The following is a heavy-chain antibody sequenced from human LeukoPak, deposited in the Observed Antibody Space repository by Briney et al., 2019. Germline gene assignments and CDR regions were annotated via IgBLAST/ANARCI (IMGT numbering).Heavy chain of an antibody. CDR3: AKIWGDYYDSSGYDY. D-gene: IGHD3-22*01. J-gene: IGHJ4*02. CDR1: GFTFSSYA. V-gene: IGHV3-23*01. CDR2: ISGSGGST. Sequence: GGSLRLSCAASGFTFSSYAMSWVRQAPGKGLEWVSAISGSGGSTYYADSVKGRFTISRDNSKNTLYLQMNSLRAEDTAVYYCAKIWGDYYDSSGYDYRGQGTLVTVSS.